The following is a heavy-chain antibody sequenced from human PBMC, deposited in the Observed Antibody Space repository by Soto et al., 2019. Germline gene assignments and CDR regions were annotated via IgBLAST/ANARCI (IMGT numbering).Heavy chain of an antibody. CDR1: GGSISSSSYD. CDR2: IYYSGST. CDR3: PRHIGTTTVTTYFGY. D-gene: IGHD4-17*01. V-gene: IGHV4-39*01. Sequence: SESLSITCTVSGGSISSSSYDWGWMRQPPGKGLEWIGSIYYSGSTYYNPSLKSRVTISVDTSKNQFSLKLSSVTAADTAVYYCPRHIGTTTVTTYFGYWGQGTLVTVSS. J-gene: IGHJ4*02.